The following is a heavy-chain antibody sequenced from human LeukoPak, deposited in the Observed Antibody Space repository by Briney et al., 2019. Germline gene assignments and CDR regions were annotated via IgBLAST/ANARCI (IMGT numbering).Heavy chain of an antibody. Sequence: PGRSLRLSCAASGFTFSSYAMHWVRQAPGKGLEWVAVISYDGSNKYYADSVKGRFTISRDNSKNTLYLQMNSLRAEDTAVYYCARGGGSYEGPFDYWGQGTLVTVSS. J-gene: IGHJ4*02. CDR3: ARGGGSYEGPFDY. D-gene: IGHD1-26*01. CDR2: ISYDGSNK. V-gene: IGHV3-30-3*01. CDR1: GFTFSSYA.